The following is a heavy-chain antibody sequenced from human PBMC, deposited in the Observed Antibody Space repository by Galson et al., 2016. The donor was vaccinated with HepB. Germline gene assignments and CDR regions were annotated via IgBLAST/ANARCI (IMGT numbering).Heavy chain of an antibody. J-gene: IGHJ6*03. CDR2: INQDGSLK. Sequence: SLRLSCAASGFTFSDFYMSWIRQAPGKGLEWVANINQDGSLKYYVDSVRGRFTISRDNAENSLFLQMNSLRAEDTAVYYCAGYRRESARYYTDVWGGGTTVIVSS. V-gene: IGHV3-7*03. CDR1: GFTFSDFY. D-gene: IGHD3-10*01. CDR3: AGYRRESARYYTDV.